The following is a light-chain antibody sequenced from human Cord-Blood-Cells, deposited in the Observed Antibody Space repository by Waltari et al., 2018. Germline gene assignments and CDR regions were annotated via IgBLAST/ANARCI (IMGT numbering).Light chain of an antibody. Sequence: DIQMTQSPSSLSASVGDRVTITCQASKDISNYLNWYQQKPGKDPKLLIYDASNLETGVPSRFSRSGSGTDFTFTISSLQPEDIATYYCQQYDNLPLTFGGGTKVEIK. CDR3: QQYDNLPLT. J-gene: IGKJ4*01. V-gene: IGKV1-33*01. CDR1: KDISNY. CDR2: DAS.